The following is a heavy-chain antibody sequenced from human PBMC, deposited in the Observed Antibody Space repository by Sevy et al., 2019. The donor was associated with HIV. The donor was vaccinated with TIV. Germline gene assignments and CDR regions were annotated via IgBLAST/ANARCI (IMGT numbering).Heavy chain of an antibody. Sequence: SETLSLTCSVSGGSMTSYYWSWIRQPPGKGLEWIGHIYFGGRTQYNPSLKSRVTISLDSSKHQFSLEVNSVIAADTAVYYCASVITMEGDAFDIWGQGTMVTVSS. CDR2: IYFGGRT. D-gene: IGHD3-10*01. J-gene: IGHJ3*02. V-gene: IGHV4-59*01. CDR1: GGSMTSYY. CDR3: ASVITMEGDAFDI.